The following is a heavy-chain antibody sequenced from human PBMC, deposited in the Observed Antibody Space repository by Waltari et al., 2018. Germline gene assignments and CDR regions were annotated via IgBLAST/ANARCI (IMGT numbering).Heavy chain of an antibody. J-gene: IGHJ5*02. CDR1: GGSISSYY. CDR3: ARDGSYYDYVWGSYPT. CDR2: IYTSGST. V-gene: IGHV4-4*07. Sequence: QVQLQESGPGLVKPSETLSLTCTVSGGSISSYYWSWIRQPAGKGLEWIGRIYTSGSTNYNPSLKSRVTMSVDTSKNQFSLKLSSVTAADTAVYYCARDGSYYDYVWGSYPTWGQGTLVTVSS. D-gene: IGHD3-16*02.